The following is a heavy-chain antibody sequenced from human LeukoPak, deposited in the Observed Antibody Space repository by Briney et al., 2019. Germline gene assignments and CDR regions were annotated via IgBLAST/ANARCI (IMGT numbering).Heavy chain of an antibody. D-gene: IGHD5-18*01. V-gene: IGHV3-30*04. CDR1: GFTFSSYA. CDR3: ARGLQRHVDTTMISRLWDY. Sequence: GGSLRLSCAASGFTFSSYAMHWVRQAPGKGLEWVTVISYDGSNKYYTDSVKGRFTNSRDNSKNTLYLQMNSLRAEDRAVYYCARGLQRHVDTTMISRLWDYWGQGTLVTVSS. J-gene: IGHJ4*02. CDR2: ISYDGSNK.